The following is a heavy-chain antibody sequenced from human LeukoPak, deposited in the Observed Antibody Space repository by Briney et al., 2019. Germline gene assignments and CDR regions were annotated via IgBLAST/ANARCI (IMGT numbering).Heavy chain of an antibody. Sequence: GASVKDSCKASGYTFTGYYMYWVRQAPGQGLECMGWINPNSGGTNYAKKFQGRVTMTRDTSISTAYMELTSLRSDDTAVYYCATADHGARSTSCYTLDYWGQGTLVTVSS. V-gene: IGHV1-2*02. D-gene: IGHD2-2*02. J-gene: IGHJ4*02. CDR1: GYTFTGYY. CDR3: ATADHGARSTSCYTLDY. CDR2: INPNSGGT.